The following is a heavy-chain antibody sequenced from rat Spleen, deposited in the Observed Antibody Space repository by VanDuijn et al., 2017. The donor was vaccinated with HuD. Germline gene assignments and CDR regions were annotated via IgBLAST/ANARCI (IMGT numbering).Heavy chain of an antibody. CDR3: ARRGLEWSFDH. CDR2: ITNTGRST. J-gene: IGHJ2*01. Sequence: EVQLVESGGGLVQPGRSLKLSCVASGFTLNNYWMTWIRQAPGKGLEWVASITNTGRSTYYPDSVRGRFAISRDNAKSTLYLQMDSLRSEDTATYYCARRGLEWSFDHWGQGVMVTVSS. V-gene: IGHV5-31*01. D-gene: IGHD1-1*01. CDR1: GFTLNNYW.